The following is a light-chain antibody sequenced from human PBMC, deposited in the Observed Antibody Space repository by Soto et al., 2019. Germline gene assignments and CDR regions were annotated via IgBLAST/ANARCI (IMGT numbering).Light chain of an antibody. Sequence: EIVMTQSPATLSVSPGERATLSCRASQSVSSNLAWYQQKPGQAPRLLIYGASTSATGIPARFSGSWSGTEFTLTISSLQSEDFAVYYCQQYNNWPFPSWTFGQGTKVEIK. CDR1: QSVSSN. CDR3: QQYNNWPFPSWT. V-gene: IGKV3-15*01. J-gene: IGKJ1*01. CDR2: GAS.